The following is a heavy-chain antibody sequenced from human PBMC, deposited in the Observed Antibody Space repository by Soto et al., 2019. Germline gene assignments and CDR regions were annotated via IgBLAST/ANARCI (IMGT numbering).Heavy chain of an antibody. Sequence: QVPLVESGGGVVQPGRSLRLSCAASGFTFSSYGMHWVRQAPGKGLEWVAVISYDGSNKYYADSVNGRFTISRDNSKNTRYLQMNSLRAEDTAVYYCAKGSGYSYGYIDNYWGQGTLVTVSS. CDR1: GFTFSSYG. CDR2: ISYDGSNK. V-gene: IGHV3-30*18. J-gene: IGHJ4*02. D-gene: IGHD5-18*01. CDR3: AKGSGYSYGYIDNY.